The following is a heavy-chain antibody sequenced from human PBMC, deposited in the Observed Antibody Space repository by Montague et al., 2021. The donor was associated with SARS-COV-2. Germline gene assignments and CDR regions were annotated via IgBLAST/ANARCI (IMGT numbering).Heavy chain of an antibody. CDR2: IDYSGST. V-gene: IGHV4-31*03. J-gene: IGHJ5*02. CDR1: GGSISSGEYY. CDR3: ARDRDEAAAGTWEFDP. D-gene: IGHD6-13*01. Sequence: TLSLTCTVSGGSISSGEYYWNWIRQLPGKGLEWIGYIDYSGSTYYHPSLKGRVSISMDRSKNQLSLKLRSVSAADTAVYFCARDRDEAAAGTWEFDPGGKGTHVPVSS.